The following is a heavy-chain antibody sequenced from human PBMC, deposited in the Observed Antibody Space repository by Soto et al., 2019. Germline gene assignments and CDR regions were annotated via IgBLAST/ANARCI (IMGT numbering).Heavy chain of an antibody. CDR3: ARDSLFKGYYGSGSFDAFDI. Sequence: ASVKVSCKASGYTFTGYYMHWVRQAPGQGLEWMGWINPNSGGTNYAQKFQGRVTMTRDTSISTAYMELSRLRSDDTAVYYCARDSLFKGYYGSGSFDAFDIWGQGTMVTVSS. CDR2: INPNSGGT. J-gene: IGHJ3*02. CDR1: GYTFTGYY. V-gene: IGHV1-2*02. D-gene: IGHD3-10*01.